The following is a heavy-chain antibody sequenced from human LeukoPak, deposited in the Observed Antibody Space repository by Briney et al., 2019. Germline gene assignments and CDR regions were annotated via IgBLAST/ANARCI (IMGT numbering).Heavy chain of an antibody. CDR1: GGSISSYY. D-gene: IGHD6-13*01. CDR3: AMAWSSSPSGGAFDI. CDR2: IYTSGRT. J-gene: IGHJ3*02. Sequence: SETLSLTCTVSGGSISSYYWSWIRQPAGKGLEWIGRIYTSGRTNYDPSLKSRVTMSVATSKNQFSLKLSSVAAADTAGYYCAMAWSSSPSGGAFDIWGQGTMVTVSS. V-gene: IGHV4-4*07.